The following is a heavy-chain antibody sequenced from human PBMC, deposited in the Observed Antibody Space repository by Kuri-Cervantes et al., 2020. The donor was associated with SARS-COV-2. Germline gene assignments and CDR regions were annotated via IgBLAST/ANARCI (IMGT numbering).Heavy chain of an antibody. V-gene: IGHV3-64D*08. J-gene: IGHJ4*02. CDR1: GFTFSSYA. Sequence: GESLKISCSASGFTFSSYAMHWVRQAPGKGLEYVSAISSNGGSTYYADSVKGRFTISRANSKNTLYLQMSSLRAEDTAVYYCVKGYCSSTSCYRGGYWGQGTLVTVSS. CDR3: VKGYCSSTSCYRGGY. CDR2: ISSNGGST. D-gene: IGHD2-2*02.